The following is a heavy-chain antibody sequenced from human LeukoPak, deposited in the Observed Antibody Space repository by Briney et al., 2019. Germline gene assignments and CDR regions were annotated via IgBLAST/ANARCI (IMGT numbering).Heavy chain of an antibody. V-gene: IGHV1-18*01. CDR3: AHPVRDQPGAFDI. Sequence: ASVKVSCKASGYTFTSYGISWVRQAPGQGPEWMGWISAYNGNTNYAQKLQGRVTMTTDTSTSTAYMELRSLRADDTAVYYCAHPVRDQPGAFDIWGQGTMVTVSS. CDR1: GYTFTSYG. D-gene: IGHD1-14*01. CDR2: ISAYNGNT. J-gene: IGHJ3*02.